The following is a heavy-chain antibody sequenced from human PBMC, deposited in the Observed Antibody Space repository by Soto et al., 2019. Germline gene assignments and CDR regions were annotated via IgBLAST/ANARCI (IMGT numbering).Heavy chain of an antibody. D-gene: IGHD2-2*01. Sequence: EVQLVESGGGLVQPGGSLRLSCAASGFTFSSYWMHWVRQAPGKGLVWVSRINSDGSGTSYADSVKGRFTISRDNAKNTLYLQMNSLTAEDTAVYYCARALPAAMSKYYYYYMDVWGKGTTVTVPS. J-gene: IGHJ6*03. CDR1: GFTFSSYW. CDR2: INSDGSGT. V-gene: IGHV3-74*01. CDR3: ARALPAAMSKYYYYYMDV.